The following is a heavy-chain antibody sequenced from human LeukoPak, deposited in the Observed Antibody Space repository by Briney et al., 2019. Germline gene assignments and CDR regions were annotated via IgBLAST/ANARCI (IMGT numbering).Heavy chain of an antibody. J-gene: IGHJ4*02. CDR3: ARRIVGATSFDY. V-gene: IGHV4-34*01. CDR2: INHSGST. Sequence: SETLSLTCAVYGGSFSGYYWSWIRQPPGKGLEWIGEINHSGSTNYNPSLKSRVTISVDTSKNQFSLKLSSVTAADTAVYYCARRIVGATSFDYWGQGTLVTVSS. CDR1: GGSFSGYY. D-gene: IGHD1-26*01.